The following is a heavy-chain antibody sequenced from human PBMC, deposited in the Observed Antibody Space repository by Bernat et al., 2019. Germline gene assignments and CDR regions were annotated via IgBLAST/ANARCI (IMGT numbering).Heavy chain of an antibody. CDR3: ARWGPSSSSGFDY. CDR1: GFTFSSYA. D-gene: IGHD6-6*01. Sequence: VQLVESGGGVVQSGRSLRLSCAASGFTFSSYAMHWVRQAPGKGLEWVAVIYSGGNTYYADSVKGRFTISRDNSKNTLYLQMNSLRAEDTAVYYCARWGPSSSSGFDYWGQGTLVTVSS. V-gene: IGHV3-66*01. CDR2: IYSGGNT. J-gene: IGHJ4*02.